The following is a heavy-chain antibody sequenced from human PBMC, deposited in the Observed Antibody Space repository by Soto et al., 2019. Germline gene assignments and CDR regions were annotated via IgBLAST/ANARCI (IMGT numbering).Heavy chain of an antibody. CDR1: GYTFTCYG. Sequence: ASVKVSCKASGYTFTCYGICCVRQSPGQGLEWMGWISAYNGNTNYAQKLQGRVTMTTDTSTSTAYMELRSLRSEDTAVYYCARGSGPRYCSGGSCYWFDPWGQGTLVTVSS. V-gene: IGHV1-18*01. D-gene: IGHD2-15*01. CDR2: ISAYNGNT. CDR3: ARGSGPRYCSGGSCYWFDP. J-gene: IGHJ5*02.